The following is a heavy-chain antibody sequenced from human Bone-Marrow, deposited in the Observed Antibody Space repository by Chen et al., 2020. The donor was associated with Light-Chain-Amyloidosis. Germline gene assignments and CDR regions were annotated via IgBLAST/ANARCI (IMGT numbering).Heavy chain of an antibody. V-gene: IGHV1-69*04. CDR2: IITMLETT. CDR1: GAPFSSYA. Sequence: QVQLVQSGAEVKKPGSSVKVSCKASGAPFSSYAISWVRQAPGQGLEWVGRIITMLETTKYAQKFLGRVEITADRSTRTSHLEMTGLTFEDTAIYYCASAPPTTFNVYAMDVWGQGTTVVVSS. J-gene: IGHJ6*02. CDR3: ASAPPTTFNVYAMDV. D-gene: IGHD3-3*02.